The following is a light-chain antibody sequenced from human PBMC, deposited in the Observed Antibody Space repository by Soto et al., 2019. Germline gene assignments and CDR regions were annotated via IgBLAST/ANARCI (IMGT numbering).Light chain of an antibody. CDR1: SSDIGGFYY. Sequence: QSALTQPASVSGSPGQSITISCTGTSSDIGGFYYVSWYQHHPGKDPKLMIYQVSNRPSGVSNRFSGSMSGNTASLTISGLQAEDEADYFCSSYSSSSTFYVFGAGTKLTVL. CDR2: QVS. V-gene: IGLV2-14*01. J-gene: IGLJ1*01. CDR3: SSYSSSSTFYV.